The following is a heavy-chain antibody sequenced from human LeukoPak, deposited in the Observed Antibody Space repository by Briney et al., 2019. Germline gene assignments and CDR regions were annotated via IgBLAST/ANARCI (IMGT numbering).Heavy chain of an antibody. Sequence: GGSLRLSCAASGFTFSSYGMHWVRQAPGKGLEGVAFIRYDGSNKYYADSVKGRFTISRDNSKNTLYLQMNSLRPEDTAVYYCAREQWYSSGWYSDYYYYMDVWGKGTTVTVSS. CDR3: AREQWYSSGWYSDYYYYMDV. D-gene: IGHD6-19*01. J-gene: IGHJ6*03. CDR1: GFTFSSYG. CDR2: IRYDGSNK. V-gene: IGHV3-30*02.